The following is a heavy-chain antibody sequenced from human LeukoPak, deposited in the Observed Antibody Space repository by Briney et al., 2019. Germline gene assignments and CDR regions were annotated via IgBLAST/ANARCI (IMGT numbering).Heavy chain of an antibody. CDR2: IQYDGSNK. Sequence: GGSLRLSCAASGFTFSSYGMHWVRQAPGKGLEWVALIQYDGSNKYYPDSVKGRFTISRDNSKNTLYLQMNSLRAVDTAVYYCAKGTIRYCSSTGCYIDYWGQGTLVTVSS. J-gene: IGHJ4*02. CDR3: AKGTIRYCSSTGCYIDY. CDR1: GFTFSSYG. V-gene: IGHV3-30*02. D-gene: IGHD2-2*01.